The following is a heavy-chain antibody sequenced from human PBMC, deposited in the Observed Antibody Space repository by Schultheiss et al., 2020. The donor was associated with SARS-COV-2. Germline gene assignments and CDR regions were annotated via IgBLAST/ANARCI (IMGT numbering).Heavy chain of an antibody. Sequence: AGSLRLSCAASGFTFSDYYMSWIRQAPGKGLEWVSYISSSGSTIYYADSVKGRFTISRDNAKNSLYLQMNSLRAEDTAVYYCARERTGGYSSSADNDAFDIWGQGTMVTVSS. CDR3: ARERTGGYSSSADNDAFDI. CDR1: GFTFSDYY. CDR2: ISSSGSTI. V-gene: IGHV3-11*01. D-gene: IGHD6-13*01. J-gene: IGHJ3*02.